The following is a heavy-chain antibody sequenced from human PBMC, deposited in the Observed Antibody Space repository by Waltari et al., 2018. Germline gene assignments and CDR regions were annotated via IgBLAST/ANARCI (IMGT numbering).Heavy chain of an antibody. V-gene: IGHV1-69*12. CDR1: GGPFRSYA. Sequence: QVQLVQSGAEVKKPGSSVKVSCKASGGPFRSYALSWVRRAPGQGLEWMGGIIPIFGTANYAQKFQGRVTITADESTSTAYMELSSLRSEDTAVYYCARLENYYYYYMDVWGKGTTVTVSS. J-gene: IGHJ6*03. CDR3: ARLENYYYYYMDV. CDR2: IIPIFGTA.